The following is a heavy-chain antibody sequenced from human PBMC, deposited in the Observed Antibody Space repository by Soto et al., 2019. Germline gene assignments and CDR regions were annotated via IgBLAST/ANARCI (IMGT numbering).Heavy chain of an antibody. Sequence: GGSLRLSCTASGFTFGDYAMSWVRQAPGKGLEWVGFIRSKAYGGTTEYAASVKGRFTISRGDSKSIAYLQMNSLKTEDTAVYYCTSTKRGYYDILTGYYGPDAFDIWGQGTMVTVSS. J-gene: IGHJ3*02. V-gene: IGHV3-49*04. D-gene: IGHD3-9*01. CDR1: GFTFGDYA. CDR3: TSTKRGYYDILTGYYGPDAFDI. CDR2: IRSKAYGGTT.